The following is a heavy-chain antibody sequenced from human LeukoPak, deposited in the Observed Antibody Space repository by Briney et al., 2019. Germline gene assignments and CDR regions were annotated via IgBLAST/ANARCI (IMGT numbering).Heavy chain of an antibody. Sequence: GASVKVSCKASGVTFSRFTISWVRQAPGQGLEWMGGINPIFGTTNYAQKFQGRVTITADKSTSTAYMELSSLRSEDTAVYYCARLSGNYYGGFYDYWGQGTLVTVSS. CDR2: INPIFGTT. CDR3: ARLSGNYYGGFYDY. J-gene: IGHJ4*02. D-gene: IGHD1-26*01. CDR1: GVTFSRFT. V-gene: IGHV1-69*06.